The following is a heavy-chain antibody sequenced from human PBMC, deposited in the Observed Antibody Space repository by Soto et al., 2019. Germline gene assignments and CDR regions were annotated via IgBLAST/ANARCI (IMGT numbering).Heavy chain of an antibody. D-gene: IGHD1-26*01. V-gene: IGHV3-23*01. CDR2: ISGSGGST. Sequence: GGSLRLSCAASGFTLSSYAMSWVRQAPGKGLEWVSAISGSGGSTYYADSVKGRFTISRDNSKNTLYLQMNSLRAEDTAVYYCAKDLGVGGSYHFWYYFDYWGQGTLVTVSS. CDR3: AKDLGVGGSYHFWYYFDY. J-gene: IGHJ4*02. CDR1: GFTLSSYA.